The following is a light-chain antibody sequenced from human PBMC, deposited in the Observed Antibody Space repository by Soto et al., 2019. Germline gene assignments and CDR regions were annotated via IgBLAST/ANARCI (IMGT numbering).Light chain of an antibody. J-gene: IGLJ1*01. CDR1: SSDIGSYDH. CDR2: AVS. CDR3: ISYTDRQSYL. Sequence: QSVFTQPASVSGSPGQSITISCSGTSSDIGSYDHVAWYQQFPGKSPKLIIYAVSDRPSGVSDRFSGSKSGISASLTISGLQTEEEAHYYCISYTDRQSYLFGTGTKVTVL. V-gene: IGLV2-14*03.